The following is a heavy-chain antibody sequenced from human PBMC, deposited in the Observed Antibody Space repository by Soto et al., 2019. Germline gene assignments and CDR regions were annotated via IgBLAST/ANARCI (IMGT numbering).Heavy chain of an antibody. Sequence: QVRLQESGPGLLKPSETLSRTCTVSGGSISSYYWSWIRQPPWKGLERIGYMYNTGSTIYNPSLKSRVTISVDTSKNQFSLKLNSVTAADTAVYYCARDLWGYCGGDCYPLDVWGQGTTVTVSS. D-gene: IGHD2-21*02. V-gene: IGHV4-59*01. CDR2: MYNTGST. CDR1: GGSISSYY. J-gene: IGHJ6*02. CDR3: ARDLWGYCGGDCYPLDV.